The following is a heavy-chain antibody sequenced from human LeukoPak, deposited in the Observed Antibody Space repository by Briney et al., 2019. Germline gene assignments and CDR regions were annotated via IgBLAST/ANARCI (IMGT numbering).Heavy chain of an antibody. V-gene: IGHV3-11*01. D-gene: IGHD4-23*01. Sequence: GSLRLSCAASGFTFSDYYTSWIRQAPGKGLEWVSYISSSGSTIYYADSVKGRFTISRDNAKNSLYLQMNSLRAEDTAVYYCAVDYGGNSAFDIWGQGTMVTVSS. CDR1: GFTFSDYY. CDR2: ISSSGSTI. J-gene: IGHJ3*02. CDR3: AVDYGGNSAFDI.